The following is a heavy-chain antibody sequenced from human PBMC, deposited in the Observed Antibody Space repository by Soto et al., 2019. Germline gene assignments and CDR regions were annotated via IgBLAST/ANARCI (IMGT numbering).Heavy chain of an antibody. Sequence: EVQLVVSRGGLVQPGGSLRLSCAASGFTVSSNFMSWVRQAPGKGLEWVSIIYSDGSTYYADSVKGRFTISRDNSKNTLYLQMNSLRADDTAVYYCASRRNPYGAYDYWGQGTLVTVSS. D-gene: IGHD4-17*01. J-gene: IGHJ4*02. CDR3: ASRRNPYGAYDY. CDR2: IYSDGST. V-gene: IGHV3-66*01. CDR1: GFTVSSNF.